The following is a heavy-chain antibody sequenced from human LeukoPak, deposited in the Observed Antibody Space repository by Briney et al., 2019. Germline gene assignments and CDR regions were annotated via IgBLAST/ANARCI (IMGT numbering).Heavy chain of an antibody. CDR1: EFTFSGYW. CDR3: ARAQWRRPDY. CDR2: IKQDGSET. J-gene: IGHJ4*02. V-gene: IGHV3-7*02. D-gene: IGHD5-12*01. Sequence: GGSLRLSCAASEFTFSGYWMSWFRQAPGKGLEWVATIKQDGSETDYVDSVKGRFTVSRDNAKNTLYLQMNSLRIEDTAVYYCARAQWRRPDYWGQGTLVTVSS.